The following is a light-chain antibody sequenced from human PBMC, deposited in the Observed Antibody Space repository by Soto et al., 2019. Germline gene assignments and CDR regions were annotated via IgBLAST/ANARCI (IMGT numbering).Light chain of an antibody. Sequence: DVRLTQSPSSLSASVGDRVTITFRSSQSISNHLNWYQLTPGKPPKLLIYATSSLQSGVPSRFSGRGSGTGFTLTISSLQPEDFATYYCQQSYSTPSITFGQGTRLEIK. CDR1: QSISNH. J-gene: IGKJ5*01. CDR3: QQSYSTPSIT. CDR2: ATS. V-gene: IGKV1-39*01.